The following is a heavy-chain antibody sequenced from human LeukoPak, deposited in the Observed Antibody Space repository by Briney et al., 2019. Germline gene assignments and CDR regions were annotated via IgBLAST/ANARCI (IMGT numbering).Heavy chain of an antibody. D-gene: IGHD1-26*01. Sequence: GESLTISCKGSEYSFTAYWIGWVRQTPGKGLEWMGIIYPGDSDTRYSPSFQGHVTISADKSISTAYLQWSGLKASDTAMYYCAIVGWWDLPRANDAFDIWGQGTMVTVSS. J-gene: IGHJ3*02. CDR3: AIVGWWDLPRANDAFDI. CDR1: EYSFTAYW. CDR2: IYPGDSDT. V-gene: IGHV5-51*01.